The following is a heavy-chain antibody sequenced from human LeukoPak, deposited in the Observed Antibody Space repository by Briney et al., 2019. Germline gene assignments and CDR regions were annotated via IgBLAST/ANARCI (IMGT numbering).Heavy chain of an antibody. V-gene: IGHV3-30-3*01. J-gene: IGHJ4*02. D-gene: IGHD6-19*01. CDR3: AREGYSSGWPFDY. CDR1: RFTFISYA. Sequence: GGSLRLSCAASRFTFISYAMHWVRQDPDKGLEWVAVISYDGSNKYYADSVKGRFTTPRDNSKNTLYLQMNSLRAEDTAVYYCAREGYSSGWPFDYWGQGTLVTVSS. CDR2: ISYDGSNK.